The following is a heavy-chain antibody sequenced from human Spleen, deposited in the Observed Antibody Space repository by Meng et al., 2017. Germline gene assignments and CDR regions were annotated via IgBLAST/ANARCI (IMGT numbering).Heavy chain of an antibody. CDR2: IYHSGST. CDR3: ARGPGIAAAGKPFDY. Sequence: GSGPDMVKPSGPLSRTCAVYGGSISSSNWWSWVRQPPGKVLEWIGEIYHSGSTNYNPSLKSRVTISVDTSKNQFSLKLSSVTAADTAVYYCARGPGIAAAGKPFDYWGQGTLVTVSS. D-gene: IGHD6-13*01. CDR1: GGSISSSNW. J-gene: IGHJ4*02. V-gene: IGHV4-4*02.